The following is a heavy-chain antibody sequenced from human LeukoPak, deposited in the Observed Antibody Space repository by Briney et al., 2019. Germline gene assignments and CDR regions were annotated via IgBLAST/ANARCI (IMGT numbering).Heavy chain of an antibody. J-gene: IGHJ5*02. CDR3: ARDKHGSGSYYKSPRWFDP. V-gene: IGHV1-18*04. Sequence: ASVKVSCKASGYTFTSYGISWVRRAPGQGLEWMGWISAYNGNTNYAQKLQGRVTMTTDTSTSTAYMELRSLRSDDTAVYYCARDKHGSGSYYKSPRWFDPWGQGTLVTVSS. D-gene: IGHD3-10*01. CDR2: ISAYNGNT. CDR1: GYTFTSYG.